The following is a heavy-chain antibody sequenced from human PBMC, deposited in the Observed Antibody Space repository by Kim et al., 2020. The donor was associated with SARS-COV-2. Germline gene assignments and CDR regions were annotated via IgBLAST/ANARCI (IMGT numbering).Heavy chain of an antibody. D-gene: IGHD5-18*01. CDR1: GGSINSDY. V-gene: IGHV4-59*01. Sequence: SETLSLTCTVSGGSINSDYWSWIRQPPGKGLEWIGFIYYSGSTNYNPSLKSRVTISVDTSKNQFSLKLSSVTAADTAVYYCARLGYSYCYDLSFDYWGQG. J-gene: IGHJ4*02. CDR2: IYYSGST. CDR3: ARLGYSYCYDLSFDY.